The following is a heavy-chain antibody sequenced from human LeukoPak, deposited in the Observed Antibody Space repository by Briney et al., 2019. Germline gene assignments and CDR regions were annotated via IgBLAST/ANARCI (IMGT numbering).Heavy chain of an antibody. CDR3: AGGRSRGYYYMDV. V-gene: IGHV4-59*08. CDR2: VYYDEAT. D-gene: IGHD3-10*01. CDR1: GGSINSHY. J-gene: IGHJ6*03. Sequence: PADALSLTCTVSGGSINSHYGIWIRQPPGNGLEGIGYVYYDEATNYNPSLKGRVTISVDRSKTQFSLRLRSVTAADTAVYYCAGGRSRGYYYMDVWGKGTTVTVSS.